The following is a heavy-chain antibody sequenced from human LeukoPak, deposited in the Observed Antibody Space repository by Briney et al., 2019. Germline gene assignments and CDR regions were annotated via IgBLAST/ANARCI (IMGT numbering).Heavy chain of an antibody. CDR3: ARDPRTVRI. Sequence: GGSLRLSCAASGFTFTDSYMTWVRQAPGKGLEWLSYISGSGDDTNYADSVRGRFTISRDNAKNSLYLQMNSLRVDDTAVYYCARDPRTVRIWGQGTLVTVSS. J-gene: IGHJ4*02. V-gene: IGHV3-11*06. CDR2: ISGSGDDT. D-gene: IGHD1-1*01. CDR1: GFTFTDSY.